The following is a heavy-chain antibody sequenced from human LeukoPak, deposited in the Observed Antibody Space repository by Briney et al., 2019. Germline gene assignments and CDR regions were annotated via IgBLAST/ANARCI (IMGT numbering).Heavy chain of an antibody. D-gene: IGHD3-3*01. J-gene: IGHJ6*03. V-gene: IGHV4-4*07. CDR1: GGSISSYY. CDR2: IYTSGST. Sequence: SETLSLTCTVSGGSISSYYWSWIRQPAGKGLEWIGRIYTSGSTNYNPSLKSRVTMSVDTSKNQFSLKLSSVTAADTAVYYCARMEWLSSPYYYYYYMDVWGKGTTVTVSS. CDR3: ARMEWLSSPYYYYYYMDV.